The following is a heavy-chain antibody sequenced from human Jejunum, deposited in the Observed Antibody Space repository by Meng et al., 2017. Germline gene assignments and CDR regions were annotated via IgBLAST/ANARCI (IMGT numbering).Heavy chain of an antibody. J-gene: IGHJ5*02. CDR1: GFTFSSSW. CDR2: IKSDGTI. Sequence: QLVESGGDLVQPGGSLRLSCAASGFTFSSSWMYWVRQAPGKGLVWVSRIKSDGTITYADSVKGRFTMSRDNAKNTVFLQMNSLRADDTAMYYCAKSGYSTSRFDPWGQGTLVPSPQ. V-gene: IGHV3-74*03. D-gene: IGHD6-13*01. CDR3: AKSGYSTSRFDP.